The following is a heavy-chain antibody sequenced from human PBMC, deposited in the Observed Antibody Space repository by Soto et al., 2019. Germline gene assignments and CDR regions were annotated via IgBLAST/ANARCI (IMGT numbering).Heavy chain of an antibody. V-gene: IGHV4-59*08. CDR3: ARLEMATHFDY. D-gene: IGHD5-12*01. CDR2: IYYSGST. Sequence: QVQLQESGPGLVKPSEILSLTCTVSGGSISSYYWSWIRQPPGKGLEWIGYIYYSGSTNYNPSLKSRVTISVDTSKNQFSLKLSSVTAADTAVYYCARLEMATHFDYWGQGTLVTVSS. J-gene: IGHJ4*02. CDR1: GGSISSYY.